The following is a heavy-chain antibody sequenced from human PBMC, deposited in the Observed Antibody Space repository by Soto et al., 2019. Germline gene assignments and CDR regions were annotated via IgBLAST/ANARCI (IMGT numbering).Heavy chain of an antibody. D-gene: IGHD3-10*01. V-gene: IGHV3-30*03. CDR2: ISYDGSNK. CDR1: GFTFSSYG. CDR3: APWFGAFDY. Sequence: QVQLVESGGGVVQPGRSLRLSCAASGFTFSSYGMHWVRQAPGKGLEWVAVISYDGSNKYYADSVKGRFTISRDNSNNTLSLQMNSLRAEDTAVYYCAPWFGAFDYWGQGTLVTVSS. J-gene: IGHJ4*02.